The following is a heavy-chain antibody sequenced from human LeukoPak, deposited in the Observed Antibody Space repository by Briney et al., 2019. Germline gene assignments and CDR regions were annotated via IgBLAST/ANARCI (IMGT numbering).Heavy chain of an antibody. J-gene: IGHJ5*02. CDR2: IYYSGST. V-gene: IGHV4-59*01. CDR1: GGSISSYY. Sequence: SETLSLTCTVSGGSISSYYWSWIRQPPGKGLEWIGYIYYSGSTNYNPSLKSRVTISVDTSKNQFSLKLSSVTAADTAVYYCARCHRIAAAGFDPWGQGTLVTVSS. CDR3: ARCHRIAAAGFDP. D-gene: IGHD6-13*01.